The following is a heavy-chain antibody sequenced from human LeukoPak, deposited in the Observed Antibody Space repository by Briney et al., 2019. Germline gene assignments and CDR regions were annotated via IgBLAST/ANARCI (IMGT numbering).Heavy chain of an antibody. CDR3: AKSWRPPMGSGYYHGDFDY. CDR2: ISGSGGST. J-gene: IGHJ4*02. V-gene: IGHV3-23*01. CDR1: GFTFSSYA. D-gene: IGHD3-22*01. Sequence: PGGSLRLSCAASGFTFSSYAMSWVRQAPGKGLEWVSAISGSGGSTYYADSVKGRFTISRDNSKNTLYLQMNSLRAEDTAVYYCAKSWRPPMGSGYYHGDFDYWGQGTLVTVSA.